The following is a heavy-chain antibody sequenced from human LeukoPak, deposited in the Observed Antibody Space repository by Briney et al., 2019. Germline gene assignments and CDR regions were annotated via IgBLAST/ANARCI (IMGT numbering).Heavy chain of an antibody. J-gene: IGHJ3*02. CDR3: ARRALRHAFDI. V-gene: IGHV4-59*01. CDR1: GGSISSYY. CDR2: IYYSEST. Sequence: SETLSLTCTVSGGSISSYYWSWIRQPPGKGLEWIGYIYYSESTNYNPSLKSRVTISVDTSKNQLSLKLSSVTAADTAVYYCARRALRHAFDIWGQGTMVTVSS.